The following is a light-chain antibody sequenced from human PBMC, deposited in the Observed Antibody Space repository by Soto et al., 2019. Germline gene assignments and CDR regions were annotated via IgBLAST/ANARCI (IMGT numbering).Light chain of an antibody. CDR1: SSDVGGYDY. V-gene: IGLV2-14*01. J-gene: IGLJ3*02. CDR3: NSYTTSSVWV. Sequence: QSALTQPASVSGSPGQSITISCTGTSSDVGGYDYVSWYQQHPGKAPQLMIYEVSHRPSGVSNRFSGSKSGNTASLTISGLQAEDEAEYYCNSYTTSSVWVFGGGTKVTVL. CDR2: EVS.